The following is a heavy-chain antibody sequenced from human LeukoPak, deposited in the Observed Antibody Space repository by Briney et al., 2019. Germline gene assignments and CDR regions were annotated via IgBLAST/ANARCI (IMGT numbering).Heavy chain of an antibody. Sequence: PGGSLRLSCAASGFTVSSNYMGWVRQAPGKGLEWVSVIYSGGSTYYADSVKGRFTISRDNSKNTLYLQMNSLRAEDTAVYYCAREVFGAAVYYFDYWGQGTLVTVSS. D-gene: IGHD6-13*01. CDR3: AREVFGAAVYYFDY. CDR1: GFTVSSNY. V-gene: IGHV3-66*02. J-gene: IGHJ4*02. CDR2: IYSGGST.